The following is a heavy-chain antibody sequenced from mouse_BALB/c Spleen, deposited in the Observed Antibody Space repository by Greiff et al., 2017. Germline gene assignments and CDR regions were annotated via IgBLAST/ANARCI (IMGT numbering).Heavy chain of an antibody. CDR3: ARERADGNHRIYYYAMDY. J-gene: IGHJ4*01. Sequence: VQLQQSGAELMKPGASVKISCKATGYTFSSYWIEWVKQRPGHGLEWIGEILPGSGSTNYNEKFKGKATFTADTSSNTAYMQLSSLTSEDSAVYYCARERADGNHRIYYYAMDYWGQGTSVTVSS. D-gene: IGHD2-1*01. CDR2: ILPGSGST. V-gene: IGHV1-9*01. CDR1: GYTFSSYW.